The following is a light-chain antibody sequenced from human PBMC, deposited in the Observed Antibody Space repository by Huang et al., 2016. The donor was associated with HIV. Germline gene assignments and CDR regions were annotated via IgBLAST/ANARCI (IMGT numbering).Light chain of an antibody. Sequence: DIVVTQSPDSLALSLGGRAAINCTASHSVLKTSNNKNCLSWYQLKPGQTPKLLIYWASTRESGVPDRFSGSGSGTHFTLTIASLQAEDVAVYYCHQYYDTPQTFGQGTKVEVK. V-gene: IGKV4-1*01. CDR2: WAS. J-gene: IGKJ1*01. CDR1: HSVLKTSNNKNC. CDR3: HQYYDTPQT.